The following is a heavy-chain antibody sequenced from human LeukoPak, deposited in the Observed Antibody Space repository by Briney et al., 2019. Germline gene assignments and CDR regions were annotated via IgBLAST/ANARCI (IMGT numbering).Heavy chain of an antibody. Sequence: PGGSLRLSCAASGFTFSSYAMSWVRQAPGKGLEWVSAISGSGGSTYYADSVKGRFTISRDNAKNSLYLQMNSLRAEDTAVYYCARDSSSSWYSNPTLDYWGQGTLVTVSS. D-gene: IGHD6-13*01. V-gene: IGHV3-23*01. J-gene: IGHJ4*02. CDR2: ISGSGGST. CDR3: ARDSSSSWYSNPTLDY. CDR1: GFTFSSYA.